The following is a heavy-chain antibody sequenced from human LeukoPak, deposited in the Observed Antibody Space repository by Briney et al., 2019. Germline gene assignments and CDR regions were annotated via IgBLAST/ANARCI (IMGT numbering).Heavy chain of an antibody. CDR1: GGSINGHY. D-gene: IGHD3-16*01. J-gene: IGHJ6*02. Sequence: SETLSLTCTVSGGSINGHYWTRIRQPPGKGLEWIGQIHYSGRADYNPSLKRRVTISVDTSKNQISLNLNSVTAADTAVYYCARFGVDYDMDVWGQGTTVAVSS. CDR3: ARFGVDYDMDV. CDR2: IHYSGRA. V-gene: IGHV4-59*11.